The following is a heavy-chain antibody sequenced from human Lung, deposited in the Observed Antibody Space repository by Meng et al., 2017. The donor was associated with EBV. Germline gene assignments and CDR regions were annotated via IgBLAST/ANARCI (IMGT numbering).Heavy chain of an antibody. CDR3: ARDKGSLEQVVLGWLDP. Sequence: QGWVVRTAAEVKKPGGVVQAHCKGLVYRFSGYDLHWVRQAPGQGLEWMGHINSNSSATRYAQKFQGRVTMTRDLSTGTLYMELSRLRSEDTAVYYCARDKGSLEQVVLGWLDPWGQGTLVTVSS. CDR2: INSNSSAT. J-gene: IGHJ5*02. CDR1: VYRFSGYD. D-gene: IGHD3-3*01. V-gene: IGHV1-2*06.